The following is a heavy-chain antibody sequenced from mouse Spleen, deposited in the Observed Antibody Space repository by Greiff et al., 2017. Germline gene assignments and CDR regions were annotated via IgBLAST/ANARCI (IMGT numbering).Heavy chain of an antibody. V-gene: IGHV3-6*01. D-gene: IGHD2-10*02. CDR1: GYSITSGYY. CDR2: ISYDGSN. CDR3: ARYGNYLDY. J-gene: IGHJ2*01. Sequence: VQLKESGPGLVKPSQSLSLTCSVTGYSITSGYYWNWIRQFPGNKLEWMGYISYDGSNNYNPSLKNRISITRDTSKNQFFLKLNSVTTEDTATYYCARYGNYLDYWGQGTTLTVSS.